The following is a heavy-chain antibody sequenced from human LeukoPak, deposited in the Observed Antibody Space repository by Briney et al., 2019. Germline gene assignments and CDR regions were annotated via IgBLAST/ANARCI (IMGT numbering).Heavy chain of an antibody. CDR3: SRLGHCSGGCCYFDY. Sequence: SETLSLTCTVSGSSINDYYWSWIRQPPGKGLEWLGYRHYSADNNNNPSVRSRITISLDASKNQVSLRLSSVSAADTAVYYCSRLGHCSGGCCYFDYWGQGILATVSS. V-gene: IGHV4-59*08. D-gene: IGHD2-15*01. CDR2: RHYSADN. J-gene: IGHJ4*02. CDR1: GSSINDYY.